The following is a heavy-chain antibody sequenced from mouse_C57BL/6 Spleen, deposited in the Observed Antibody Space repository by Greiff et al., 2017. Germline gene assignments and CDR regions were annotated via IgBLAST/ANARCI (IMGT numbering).Heavy chain of an antibody. D-gene: IGHD2-1*01. CDR1: GYTFTSYW. CDR2: IYPSDSET. CDR3: AREGDGNLSYFDY. V-gene: IGHV1-61*01. Sequence: QVQLKQPGAELVRLGSSVKLSCKASGYTFTSYWMDWVKQRPGQGLEWIGNIYPSDSETHYNQKFKDKATLTVDKSSSTAYMQLSSLTSEDSAVYYCAREGDGNLSYFDYWGQGTTLTVSS. J-gene: IGHJ2*01.